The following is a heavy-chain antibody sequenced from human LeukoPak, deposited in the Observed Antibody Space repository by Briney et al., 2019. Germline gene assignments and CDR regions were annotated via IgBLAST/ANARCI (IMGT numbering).Heavy chain of an antibody. J-gene: IGHJ6*03. Sequence: PSETLSLTCTVSGDSITSGSYYWSWIRQPAGKGLEWIGRIFISGGTNYNPSLRSRVTMSLDTSKNQFSLKLYSVAAADTAVYYCARGGSTLHSAGGHDIEFYYYYYMDVWGKGTTVTISS. V-gene: IGHV4-61*02. D-gene: IGHD3-9*01. CDR2: IFISGGT. CDR3: ARGGSTLHSAGGHDIEFYYYYYMDV. CDR1: GDSITSGSYY.